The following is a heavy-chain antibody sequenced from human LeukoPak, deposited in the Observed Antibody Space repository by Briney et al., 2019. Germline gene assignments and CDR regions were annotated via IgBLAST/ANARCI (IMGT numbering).Heavy chain of an antibody. Sequence: SETLSLTCTVSGGSISSGSYYWSWIRQPAGKGLEWIGRIYTSGSTNYNPSLKSRVTISVDTSKNQFSLKLSSVTAANTAVYYYARVQLGRSPEPWGQGTLVTVSS. J-gene: IGHJ5*02. CDR2: IYTSGST. CDR3: ARVQLGRSPEP. D-gene: IGHD1-26*01. CDR1: GGSISSGSYY. V-gene: IGHV4-61*02.